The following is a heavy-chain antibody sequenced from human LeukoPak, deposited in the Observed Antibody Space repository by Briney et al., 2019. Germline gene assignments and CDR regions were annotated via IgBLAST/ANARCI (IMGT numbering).Heavy chain of an antibody. D-gene: IGHD6-19*01. CDR1: GFTFSSYW. Sequence: GASLRLSCAASGFTFSSYWMSWVRQAPGKGLEWVANIKQGGSEKYYVDSVKGRFTISRDNAKNSLYLQMNSLRAEDTAVYYCARLYCQYNSGCVFDYWGQGALVTVSS. J-gene: IGHJ4*02. V-gene: IGHV3-7*01. CDR3: ARLYCQYNSGCVFDY. CDR2: IKQGGSEK.